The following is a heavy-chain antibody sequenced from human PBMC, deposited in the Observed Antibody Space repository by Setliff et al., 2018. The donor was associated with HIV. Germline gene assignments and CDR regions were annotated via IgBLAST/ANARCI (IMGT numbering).Heavy chain of an antibody. V-gene: IGHV4-34*01. J-gene: IGHJ6*02. CDR1: GGSFSDYY. D-gene: IGHD2-15*01. CDR3: ARDPSQGYCSGGSCYGYYYYGMDV. Sequence: PSETLSLTCGIYGGSFSDYYWSWIRQPPGKGLEWIGEIDHRGRPKYNPSLNSRVTMSVDKSKNQFSLKLSSVTAADTAVYYCARDPSQGYCSGGSCYGYYYYGMDVWGQGTTVTVSS. CDR2: IDHRGRP.